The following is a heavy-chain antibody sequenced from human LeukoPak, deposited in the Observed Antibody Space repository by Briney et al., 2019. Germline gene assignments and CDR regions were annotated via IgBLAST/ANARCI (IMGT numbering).Heavy chain of an antibody. CDR1: GFTFSNSA. V-gene: IGHV3-64*01. CDR3: AREGSYGDSDY. D-gene: IGHD5-18*01. CDR2: INSNGGST. Sequence: PGGSLRLSCSASGFTFSNSAMHWVRQAPGKGLEYVSAINSNGGSTYYANFVKGRFTISRDNSRGTLYLQMGSLRAEDMAVYYCAREGSYGDSDYWGQGTLVTVSS. J-gene: IGHJ4*02.